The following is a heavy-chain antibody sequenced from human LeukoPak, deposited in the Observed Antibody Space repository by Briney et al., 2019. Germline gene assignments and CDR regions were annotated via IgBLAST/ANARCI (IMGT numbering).Heavy chain of an antibody. Sequence: GGSLRLSCAASGFTFDDYGMSWVRQAPGKGLEWVSGINWNGGSTGYADSVKGRFTISRDNAKNSLYLQMNSLRAEDTAVYYCARRVGATTFDYWGQGTLVTVSS. J-gene: IGHJ4*02. V-gene: IGHV3-20*04. D-gene: IGHD1-26*01. CDR2: INWNGGST. CDR1: GFTFDDYG. CDR3: ARRVGATTFDY.